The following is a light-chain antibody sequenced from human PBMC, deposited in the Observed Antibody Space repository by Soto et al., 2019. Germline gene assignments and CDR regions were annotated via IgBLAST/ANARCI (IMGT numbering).Light chain of an antibody. V-gene: IGKV2-28*01. CDR3: QQRSNWPIT. J-gene: IGKJ5*01. CDR2: LGS. Sequence: DIVMRQSPLSLPVTPGEPASISCRSNQSLLHNNGYNYLDWYMQKPGQSPQLLIYLGSNRASGVPDRFSGSGSGTDFTLTISSLEPEDFAVYYCQQRSNWPITFGQGTRLEIK. CDR1: QSLLHNNGYNY.